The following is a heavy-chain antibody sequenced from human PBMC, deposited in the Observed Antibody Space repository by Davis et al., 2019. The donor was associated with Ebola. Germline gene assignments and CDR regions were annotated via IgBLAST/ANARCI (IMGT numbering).Heavy chain of an antibody. CDR2: ISAYNGNT. CDR1: GYTFTSYG. V-gene: IGHV1-18*01. D-gene: IGHD3-22*01. CDR3: ARRLGSGYQEDAFDI. Sequence: ASVKVSCKASGYTFTSYGISWVRQAPGQGLEWMGWISAYNGNTNYAQKLQGRVTMTTDTSTSTAYMGLRSLRSDDTAVYYCARRLGSGYQEDAFDIWGQGTMVTVSS. J-gene: IGHJ3*02.